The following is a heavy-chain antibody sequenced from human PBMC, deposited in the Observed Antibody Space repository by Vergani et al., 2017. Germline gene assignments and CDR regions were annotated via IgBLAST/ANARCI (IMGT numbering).Heavy chain of an antibody. CDR1: GFTFTSSA. Sequence: HMQLVQSGPEVKKPGTSVKVSCKASGFTFTSSAVQWVRQARGQRLEWIGWIVVGSGNTNYAQQFQERVTITRDMSTSTAYMELSSLRSEDTAVYYCAEEGPAAAEGAFDIWGQGTMVTVSS. V-gene: IGHV1-58*01. J-gene: IGHJ3*02. CDR3: AEEGPAAAEGAFDI. D-gene: IGHD6-13*01. CDR2: IVVGSGNT.